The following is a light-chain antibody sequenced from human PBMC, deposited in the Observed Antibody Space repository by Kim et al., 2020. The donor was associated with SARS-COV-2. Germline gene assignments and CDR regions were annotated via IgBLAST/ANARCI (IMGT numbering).Light chain of an antibody. CDR1: SSDVGSYNL. CDR3: CSYAGSRTYV. V-gene: IGLV2-23*02. CDR2: EVT. J-gene: IGLJ1*01. Sequence: GQSITISCTGTSSDVGSYNLVSWYHLHPGKAPKLIIYEVTKRPSGISNRFSGSKSGNTASLTISGLQAEDEADYYCCSYAGSRTYVFGTGTKVTVL.